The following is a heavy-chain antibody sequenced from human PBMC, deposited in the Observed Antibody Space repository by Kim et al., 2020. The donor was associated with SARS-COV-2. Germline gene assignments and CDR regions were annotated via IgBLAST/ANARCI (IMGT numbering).Heavy chain of an antibody. J-gene: IGHJ5*02. Sequence: GGSLRLSCAASGFTFSSYAMSWVRQAPGTGLEWVSSISASGGSTYYADSVKGRFTISRDYSKNTLYLQINRLRAEDTAVYYCAKRRPMTAARGTWGQGTLVTDSS. CDR2: ISASGGST. D-gene: IGHD2-21*02. CDR3: AKRRPMTAARGT. V-gene: IGHV3-23*01. CDR1: GFTFSSYA.